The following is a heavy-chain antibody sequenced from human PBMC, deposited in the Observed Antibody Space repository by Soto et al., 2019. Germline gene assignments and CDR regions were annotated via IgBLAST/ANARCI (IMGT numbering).Heavy chain of an antibody. V-gene: IGHV3-33*01. CDR1: GFNFSSYV. D-gene: IGHD3-9*01. J-gene: IGHJ4*02. CDR2: IWYDGSKK. Sequence: EGSLRLSCAVSGFNFSSYVMHWVRQAPGEGLEWVAVIWYDGSKKYYGDSVKGRFTISRDNLQNTLYLQMNSLRAEDTTVYYCARDRILTGYNTPREYWGQGTLVTVSS. CDR3: ARDRILTGYNTPREY.